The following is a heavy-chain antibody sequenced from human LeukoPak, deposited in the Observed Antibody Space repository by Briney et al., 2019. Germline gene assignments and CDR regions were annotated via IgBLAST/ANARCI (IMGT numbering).Heavy chain of an antibody. Sequence: PGRSLRLSCGASGFXFSNYGIHWVRQAPGKGLEWEAVIWYDGSDKYYADSVKGRFTISRDNSKNTLYLQMNSLRAEDTSVYYCARDPMTTNTFYFDFWGQGTLVTVSS. CDR2: IWYDGSDK. D-gene: IGHD4-17*01. CDR1: GFXFSNYG. CDR3: ARDPMTTNTFYFDF. J-gene: IGHJ4*02. V-gene: IGHV3-33*01.